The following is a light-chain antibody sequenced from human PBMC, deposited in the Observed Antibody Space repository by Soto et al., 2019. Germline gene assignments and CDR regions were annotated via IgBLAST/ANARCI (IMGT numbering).Light chain of an antibody. CDR2: EVS. V-gene: IGLV2-8*01. CDR3: SSDAGSNNVV. Sequence: QSVLTQPPSASGSPGQSVTISCTGTSSDVGGYNYVSWYQQHPGKAPKLMIYEVSKRPSGVPDRFSSSKSGNTASLTVSGLQDEDEADYYCSSDAGSNNVVFGGGTKVTVL. J-gene: IGLJ2*01. CDR1: SSDVGGYNY.